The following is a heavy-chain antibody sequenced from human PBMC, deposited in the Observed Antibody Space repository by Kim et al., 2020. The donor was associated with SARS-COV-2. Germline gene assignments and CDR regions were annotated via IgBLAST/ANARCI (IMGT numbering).Heavy chain of an antibody. CDR3: ARSLGGYDSSGYYSFAY. V-gene: IGHV4-39*07. Sequence: LKSRVTISVDTSKNQFSLKLSSVTAADTAVYYCARSLGGYDSSGYYSFAYWGQGTLVTVSS. D-gene: IGHD3-22*01. J-gene: IGHJ4*02.